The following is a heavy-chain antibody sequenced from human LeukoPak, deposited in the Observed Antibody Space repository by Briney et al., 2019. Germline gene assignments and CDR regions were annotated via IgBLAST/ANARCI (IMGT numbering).Heavy chain of an antibody. V-gene: IGHV3-53*01. CDR2: IYSGGST. J-gene: IGHJ4*02. CDR1: GFTLSSNY. Sequence: GGSLRLSCSPSGFTLSSNYMSWVRQAPGKGLQWVSVIYSGGSTYYADSVKGRFTIARDNSKNTLYLQMNSLRAEDTAVYYCARDLSQSRYCSGGSCYYYWGQGTLVTASS. CDR3: ARDLSQSRYCSGGSCYYY. D-gene: IGHD2-15*01.